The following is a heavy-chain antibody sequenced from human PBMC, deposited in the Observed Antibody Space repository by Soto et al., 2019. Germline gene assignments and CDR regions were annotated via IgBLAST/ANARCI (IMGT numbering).Heavy chain of an antibody. V-gene: IGHV1-69*01. CDR1: GGTFSSYA. Sequence: QVQLVQSGAEVKKPGSSVKVSCKASGGTFSSYAISWVRQAPGQGLEWMGGIIPIFGTANYAQKFQGRVTVTAGEATSTAYMALSSLRSEDRAVYYCSRETWVGATISGGDYFDYWGQGTLVPVSS. J-gene: IGHJ4*02. D-gene: IGHD1-26*01. CDR3: SRETWVGATISGGDYFDY. CDR2: IIPIFGTA.